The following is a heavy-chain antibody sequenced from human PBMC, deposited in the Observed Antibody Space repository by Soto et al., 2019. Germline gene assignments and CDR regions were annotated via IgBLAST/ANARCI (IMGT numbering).Heavy chain of an antibody. CDR2: ISAYNGNT. CDR3: AREKGNYDILTGYPYDYYYGMDV. D-gene: IGHD3-9*01. V-gene: IGHV1-18*01. CDR1: GYTFTSYG. Sequence: QVQLVQSGAEVKKPGASVKVSCKASGYTFTSYGISWVRQAPGQGLEWMGWISAYNGNTNYAQKLQGRVTMTTDTSTRTAYMELRSVRSDDTAVYYCAREKGNYDILTGYPYDYYYGMDVWGQGTTVTVSS. J-gene: IGHJ6*02.